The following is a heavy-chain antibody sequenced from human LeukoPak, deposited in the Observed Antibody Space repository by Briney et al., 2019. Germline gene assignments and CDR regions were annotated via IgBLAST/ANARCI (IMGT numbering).Heavy chain of an antibody. CDR2: INHSGST. J-gene: IGHJ6*03. D-gene: IGHD3-3*01. Sequence: PSETLSLTCAVYGGSFSGYYWSWLRQPPGKGLEGIGEINHSGSTNYNPSLKSRVTISVDTSKNQFSLKLSSVTAADTAVHYCARHGAADDFWSGYTYYYYYMDVWGKGTTVTVSS. V-gene: IGHV4-34*01. CDR1: GGSFSGYY. CDR3: ARHGAADDFWSGYTYYYYYMDV.